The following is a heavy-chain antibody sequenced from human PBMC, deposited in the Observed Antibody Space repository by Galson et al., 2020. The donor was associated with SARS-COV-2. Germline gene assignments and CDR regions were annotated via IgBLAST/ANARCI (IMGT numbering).Heavy chain of an antibody. J-gene: IGHJ3*02. V-gene: IGHV1-2*02. CDR3: ARDGTAMVTNGFDI. CDR2: INPNRGGK. D-gene: IGHD5-18*01. CDR1: GYTFTGYY. Sequence: ASVKVSCKASGYTFTGYYMHWVRQAPGQGLAWMGWINPNRGGKNYAQKFQGRVTMTRDTSISIAYMELSRLRSDDTAVYYCARDGTAMVTNGFDIWGQGTMVTVSS.